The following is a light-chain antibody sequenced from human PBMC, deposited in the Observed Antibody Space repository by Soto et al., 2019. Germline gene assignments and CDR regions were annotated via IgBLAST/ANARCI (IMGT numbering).Light chain of an antibody. CDR1: SSDIGAYNY. V-gene: IGLV2-14*01. J-gene: IGLJ3*02. CDR3: ISYTSTTSCV. Sequence: QSALTQPASVSGSPGQSITISCTGSSSDIGAYNYVSWYQQYPGKAPKLMIYEVSYRPSGISKRFSGSKSGNTASLTISGLQAEDEADYYCISYTSTTSCVFGGGTKLTVL. CDR2: EVS.